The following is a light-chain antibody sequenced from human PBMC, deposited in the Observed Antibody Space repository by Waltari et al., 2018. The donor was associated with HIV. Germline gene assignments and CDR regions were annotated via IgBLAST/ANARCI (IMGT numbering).Light chain of an antibody. J-gene: IGLJ3*02. Sequence: QSVLTQSPSMSGAPGQRVTISCTGSRSNIGAGYDVNWYQQLPGTAPKLLIYGATNRPSGVPELFSCSKSGTSASLAITGLQAEDEADYYCQSYDSSLGASMFGGGTKLTVL. CDR3: QSYDSSLGASM. CDR1: RSNIGAGYD. V-gene: IGLV1-40*01. CDR2: GAT.